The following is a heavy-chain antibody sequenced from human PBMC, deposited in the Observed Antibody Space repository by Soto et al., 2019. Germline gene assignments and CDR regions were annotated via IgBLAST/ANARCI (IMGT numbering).Heavy chain of an antibody. CDR3: AISPDRGGRPTFIY. CDR1: GFTFDDNA. D-gene: IGHD3-16*01. J-gene: IGHJ4*02. CDR2: INWKSDI. V-gene: IGHV3-9*01. Sequence: GGSLRLSCAVSGFTFDDNAMHWVRQAPEKGLEWVSGINWKSDIGYADSVKGRFTISRDNAENSLYLQMNSLRAEDTALYYCAISPDRGGRPTFIYWGPGTQVTVSS.